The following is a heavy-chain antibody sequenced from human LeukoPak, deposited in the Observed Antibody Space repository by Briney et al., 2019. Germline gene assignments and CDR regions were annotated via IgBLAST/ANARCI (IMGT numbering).Heavy chain of an antibody. D-gene: IGHD1-14*01. V-gene: IGHV3-48*01. Sequence: GGSLRLSCAASGFTFSSYSMNWVRQAPGRGLEWVSYISSGSRTMYYADSVQGRFTVSRDNVKNLLFLQMNSLRVGDTAVYYCVRESITGHRDFDYWGQGILVTVSS. J-gene: IGHJ4*02. CDR3: VRESITGHRDFDY. CDR1: GFTFSSYS. CDR2: ISSGSRTM.